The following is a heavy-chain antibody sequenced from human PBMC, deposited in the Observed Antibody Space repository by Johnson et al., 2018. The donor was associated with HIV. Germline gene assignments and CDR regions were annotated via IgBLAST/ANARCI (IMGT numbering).Heavy chain of an antibody. D-gene: IGHD3-22*01. Sequence: QVQLVESGGGVVQPGRSLILSCAASGFTFSSYAMHWVRQAPGKGLEWVAIMSYDGSNKYYADSVKGRFTISKDNSKNTLYLQMNSLRAEHTAVYYCARDIKYDDSSGYLIGSDAFDLWGQGTMVTVSS. CDR1: GFTFSSYA. J-gene: IGHJ3*01. V-gene: IGHV3-30-3*01. CDR3: ARDIKYDDSSGYLIGSDAFDL. CDR2: MSYDGSNK.